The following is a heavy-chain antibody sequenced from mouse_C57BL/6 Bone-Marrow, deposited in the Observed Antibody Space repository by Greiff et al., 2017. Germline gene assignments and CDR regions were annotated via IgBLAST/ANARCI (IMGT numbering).Heavy chain of an antibody. J-gene: IGHJ4*01. Sequence: EVQLQESGGGLVKPGGSLKLSCAASGFTFSDYGMHWVRQAPEKGLEWVAYISSGSSTIYYADTVKGRFTIARDNAKNTLFLQMTSLRSEDTAMYYCARRPLMDYWGQGTSVTVSS. V-gene: IGHV5-17*01. CDR3: ARRPLMDY. CDR2: ISSGSSTI. CDR1: GFTFSDYG.